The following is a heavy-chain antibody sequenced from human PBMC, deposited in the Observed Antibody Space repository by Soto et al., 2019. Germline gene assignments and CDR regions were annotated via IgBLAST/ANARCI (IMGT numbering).Heavy chain of an antibody. V-gene: IGHV3-30-3*01. CDR3: ARDLGLTGTTDCFDY. CDR2: ISYDGSNK. CDR1: GFTFSSYA. D-gene: IGHD1-20*01. Sequence: QVQLVASGGGVVQPGRSLRLSCAASGFTFSSYAMHWVRQAPGKGLEWVAVISYDGSNKYYADSVKGRFTISRDNSKDTLYLQMNNLTVEDTAVYYCARDLGLTGTTDCFDYWGQGSLVTVSS. J-gene: IGHJ4*02.